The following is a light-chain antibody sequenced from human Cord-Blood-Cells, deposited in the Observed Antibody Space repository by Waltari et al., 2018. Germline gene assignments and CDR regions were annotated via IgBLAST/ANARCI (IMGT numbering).Light chain of an antibody. J-gene: IGKJ5*01. CDR2: AAS. V-gene: IGKV1-39*01. CDR1: QSISSY. Sequence: RVTITCRASQSISSYLNWYQQKPGKAPKLLIYAASSLQSGVPSRFSGSGSGTDFTLSISSLQPEDFATYYCQQSYSTPITFGQGTRLEIK. CDR3: QQSYSTPIT.